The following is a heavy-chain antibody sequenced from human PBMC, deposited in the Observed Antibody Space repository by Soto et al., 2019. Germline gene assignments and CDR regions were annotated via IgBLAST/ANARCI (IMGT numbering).Heavy chain of an antibody. V-gene: IGHV1-69*12. Sequence: QVQLVQSGAEVKKPGSSVKVSCKASGGTFSSYAISWVRQAPGQGLEWMGGMIPIFGTANYAQKFQGRVTITADESTSTDHRELSSVRSEDTAVYYCARDRGYYESSGYPDAFELWGQGTMVPLSS. J-gene: IGHJ3*01. D-gene: IGHD3-22*01. CDR2: MIPIFGTA. CDR1: GGTFSSYA. CDR3: ARDRGYYESSGYPDAFEL.